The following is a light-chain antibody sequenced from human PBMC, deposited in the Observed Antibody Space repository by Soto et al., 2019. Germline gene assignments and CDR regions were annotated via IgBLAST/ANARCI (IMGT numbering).Light chain of an antibody. Sequence: ITQTQATLSVSPGERATLSCRASQSVSSNLAWYQQKPGQAPRLLIYGASTRATGIPARFSGSGSGTEFTLTISSLQSEDFAVYYCQQYNNWPLWTFGQGTKVDIK. CDR1: QSVSSN. V-gene: IGKV3-15*01. J-gene: IGKJ1*01. CDR3: QQYNNWPLWT. CDR2: GAS.